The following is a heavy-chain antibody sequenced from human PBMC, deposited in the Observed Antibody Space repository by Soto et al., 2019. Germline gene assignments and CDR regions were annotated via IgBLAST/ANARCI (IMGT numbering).Heavy chain of an antibody. CDR3: ARGARLPWFGSRVERSHNGLDV. J-gene: IGHJ6*02. V-gene: IGHV1-69*01. D-gene: IGHD3-10*01. CDR1: GGTFSTYA. CDR2: IIPLFGTA. Sequence: QVQLVQSGAEVEKPGSSLKVSCKSSGGTFSTYAIHWVRQAPGQGLEWMGRIIPLFGTANYTQRLKGRVTITADESTSTAYMELSSLKSDDSSVYYCARGARLPWFGSRVERSHNGLDVWGQGTTVTVSS.